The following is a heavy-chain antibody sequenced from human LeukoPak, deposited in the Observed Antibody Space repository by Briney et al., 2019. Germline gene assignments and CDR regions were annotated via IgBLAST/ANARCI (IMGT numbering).Heavy chain of an antibody. Sequence: GGSLRLSCAASGFTFSSYSMDWVRQAPGKGLEWVSSISSSSSYIYYADSVKGRFTISRDNAKNSLYLQMNSLRAEDTAVYYCARDGSGMTYYYGSGSSNEYYGMDVWGKGTTVTVSS. CDR1: GFTFSSYS. CDR3: ARDGSGMTYYYGSGSSNEYYGMDV. CDR2: ISSSSSYI. V-gene: IGHV3-21*01. J-gene: IGHJ6*04. D-gene: IGHD3-10*01.